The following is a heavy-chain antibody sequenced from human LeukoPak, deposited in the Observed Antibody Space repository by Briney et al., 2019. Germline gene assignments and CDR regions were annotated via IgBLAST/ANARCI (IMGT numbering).Heavy chain of an antibody. CDR3: AGHHPRNTVDF. J-gene: IGHJ4*02. CDR2: ISDIGSI. CDR1: GGSISSYY. D-gene: IGHD2/OR15-2a*01. V-gene: IGHV4-59*08. Sequence: SETLSLTYTVSGGSISSYYWSWIRQPPGKGLEWIAYISDIGSIDYNPSLKSRVTISLDTSKNQFSLKLSSVTAADTAVYYCAGHHPRNTVDFWGQGTLVTVSS.